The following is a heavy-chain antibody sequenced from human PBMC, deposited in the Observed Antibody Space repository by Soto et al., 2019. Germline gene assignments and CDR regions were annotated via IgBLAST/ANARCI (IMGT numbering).Heavy chain of an antibody. J-gene: IGHJ4*02. CDR2: ISTYNGNP. V-gene: IGHV1-18*01. Sequence: QVQLVQSGAEVKKPGASVKVSCKASGYTFTSYGISWVRQAPGQGLEWMGWISTYNGNPKYAQKLQGRVTMTTDTSTSAAYMELRSRRSDGTAGFYWAREMGRGGGADYWGQGTLVTVSS. CDR1: GYTFTSYG. CDR3: AREMGRGGGADY. D-gene: IGHD3-10*01.